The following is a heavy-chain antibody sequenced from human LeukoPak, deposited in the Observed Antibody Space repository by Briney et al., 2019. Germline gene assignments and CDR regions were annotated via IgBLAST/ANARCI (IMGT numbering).Heavy chain of an antibody. Sequence: GASVKVSCKASGSTFTRYYIHWVRQAPGQGLDWMGMINPSSGSTRFAQMFQDRVTITRNTSISTAYMELSSLRSEDTAVYYCAREQNSSPDDAFDIWGQGTMVTVSS. CDR3: AREQNSSPDDAFDI. CDR1: GSTFTRYY. V-gene: IGHV1-46*01. CDR2: INPSSGST. D-gene: IGHD6-13*01. J-gene: IGHJ3*02.